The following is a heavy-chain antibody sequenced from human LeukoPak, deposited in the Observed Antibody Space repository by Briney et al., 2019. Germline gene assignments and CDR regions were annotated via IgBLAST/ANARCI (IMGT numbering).Heavy chain of an antibody. Sequence: SETLSLTCAVYGGSFSGYYWSWIRQPPGKGLEWIGEINHSGSTNYNPSLKSRVTISVDTSKNQFSLKLSSVTAADTAVYYCARCIAAAGTYNWFDPWAREPWSPSPQ. D-gene: IGHD6-13*01. V-gene: IGHV4-34*01. CDR3: ARCIAAAGTYNWFDP. CDR2: INHSGST. CDR1: GGSFSGYY. J-gene: IGHJ5*02.